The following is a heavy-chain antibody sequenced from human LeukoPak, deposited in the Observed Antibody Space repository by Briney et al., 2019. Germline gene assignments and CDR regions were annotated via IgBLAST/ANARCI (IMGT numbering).Heavy chain of an antibody. CDR1: GYTFTSYG. J-gene: IGHJ4*02. V-gene: IGHV1-18*01. CDR2: ISAYNGNT. D-gene: IGHD3-10*01. Sequence: ASVTVSCKASGYTFTSYGISWVRQAPGQGLEWMGWISAYNGNTNYAQKLQGRVTMTTDTSTSTAYMELRSLRSDDTAVYYCARGAHVTYYYGSGSSNGGDYWGQGTLVTVSS. CDR3: ARGAHVTYYYGSGSSNGGDY.